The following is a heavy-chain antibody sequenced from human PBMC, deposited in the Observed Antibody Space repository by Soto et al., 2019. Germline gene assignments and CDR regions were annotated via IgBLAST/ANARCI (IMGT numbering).Heavy chain of an antibody. CDR2: MYYSGST. V-gene: IGHV4-61*01. D-gene: IGHD6-19*01. CDR1: GGYVSSCSYF. Sequence: SETLSLTCTVSGGYVSSCSYFWSWIRQPPGKGLEWIGYMYYSGSTNYNPSLKSRVTISVDTSKNQFSLKLSSVTAADTAVYYCARAVGDPLYYLDYWGQGTLVTVCS. J-gene: IGHJ4*02. CDR3: ARAVGDPLYYLDY.